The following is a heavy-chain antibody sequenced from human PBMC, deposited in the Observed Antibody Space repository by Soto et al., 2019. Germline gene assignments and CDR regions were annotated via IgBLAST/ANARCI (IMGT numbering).Heavy chain of an antibody. CDR3: ARGFFGGSCYPAGTHYYYGMDV. CDR2: IYYSGST. CDR1: GGSISSSSYY. Sequence: SETLSLTCTVSGGSISSSSYYWGWIRQPPGKGLERIGSIYYSGSTYYNTSLKSRVTISVDTSKNQLSLKLSSVNAADTAVKNFARGFFGGSCYPAGTHYYYGMDVWGQGTTVTVS. J-gene: IGHJ6*02. D-gene: IGHD2-15*01. V-gene: IGHV4-39*01.